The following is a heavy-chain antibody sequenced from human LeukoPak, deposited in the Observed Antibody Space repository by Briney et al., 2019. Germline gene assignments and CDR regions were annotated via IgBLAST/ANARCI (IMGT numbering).Heavy chain of an antibody. Sequence: GESLKISFKGSGYRFTSYWIGWVRPMPGKGLAWMGIIYPGDSDTRYSPSFQGQVTISADKSISTAYLQWSSLKASDTAMYYCARHKAALDYWGQGALVTVSS. CDR3: ARHKAALDY. CDR1: GYRFTSYW. D-gene: IGHD6-6*01. CDR2: IYPGDSDT. V-gene: IGHV5-51*01. J-gene: IGHJ4*02.